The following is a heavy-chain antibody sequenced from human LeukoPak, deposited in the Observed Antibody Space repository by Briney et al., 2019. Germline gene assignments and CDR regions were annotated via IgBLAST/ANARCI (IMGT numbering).Heavy chain of an antibody. CDR3: AREAAAGLQFDY. CDR2: INPNSGGT. CDR1: GYTFTGYY. V-gene: IGHV1-2*02. Sequence: ASVKVSCKAPGYTFTGYYMHWVRQAPGQGLEWMGWINPNSGGTNYAQKFQGRVTMTRDTSISTAYMELSRLRSDDTAVYYCAREAAAGLQFDYWGQGTLVTVSS. D-gene: IGHD6-13*01. J-gene: IGHJ4*02.